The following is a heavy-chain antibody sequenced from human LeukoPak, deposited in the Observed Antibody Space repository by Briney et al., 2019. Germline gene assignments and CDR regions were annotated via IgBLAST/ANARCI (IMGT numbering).Heavy chain of an antibody. V-gene: IGHV4-34*01. CDR2: INHSGTT. D-gene: IGHD6-13*01. Sequence: KPSETLSLTCAVYGGSFSGYYWSWIRQPPGKGLERIGEINHSGTTNYNPSLKSRVTISVDTSSNQFSLNLSSVTAADTAVYYCARGSSWYVWFDPWGQGTLVTVSS. CDR1: GGSFSGYY. CDR3: ARGSSWYVWFDP. J-gene: IGHJ5*02.